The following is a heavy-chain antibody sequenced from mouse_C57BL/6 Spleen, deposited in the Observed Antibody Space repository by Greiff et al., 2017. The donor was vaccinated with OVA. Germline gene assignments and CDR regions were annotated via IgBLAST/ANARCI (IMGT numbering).Heavy chain of an antibody. CDR3: ARGGDVDYDFDY. Sequence: QVQLQQPGTELVKPGASVKLSCKASGYTFTSYWMHWVKQRPGQGLEWIGVIDPSDSYTNYNQKFKGKATLTVDTSSSTAYMQLSSLTSEDSAVYYCARGGDVDYDFDYWGQGTTLTVSS. J-gene: IGHJ2*01. CDR1: GYTFTSYW. CDR2: IDPSDSYT. V-gene: IGHV1-69*02. D-gene: IGHD2-4*01.